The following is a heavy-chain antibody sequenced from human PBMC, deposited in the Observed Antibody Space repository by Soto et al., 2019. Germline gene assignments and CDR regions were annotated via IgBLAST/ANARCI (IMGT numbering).Heavy chain of an antibody. CDR1: GYTFTNYY. CDR3: ARPPGYISDCHYFDL. V-gene: IGHV1-2*02. Sequence: ASVKVSCKASGYTFTNYYMHWVRQAPGQGFEWMGRISPKSGGTNYAQKFQGRIRMTWDTSLKTAYMELSSLKSDDTAVYYCARPPGYISDCHYFDLWGQGTLVTVSS. J-gene: IGHJ4*02. CDR2: ISPKSGGT. D-gene: IGHD2-21*02.